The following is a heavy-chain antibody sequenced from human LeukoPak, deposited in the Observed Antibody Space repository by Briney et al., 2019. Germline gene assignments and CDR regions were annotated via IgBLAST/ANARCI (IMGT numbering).Heavy chain of an antibody. Sequence: GGCLRLSCVASGFTFTNAGIHWVRLAAGKGLEWVSFISQDGTNKYYSDSVDGRFTVSRLNSQNTVYLQMTDLRPDDTATYYCASEDVDTGDFWGQGTLVTVSS. V-gene: IGHV3-30*01. CDR1: GFTFTNAG. J-gene: IGHJ4*02. D-gene: IGHD5-18*01. CDR2: ISQDGTNK. CDR3: ASEDVDTGDF.